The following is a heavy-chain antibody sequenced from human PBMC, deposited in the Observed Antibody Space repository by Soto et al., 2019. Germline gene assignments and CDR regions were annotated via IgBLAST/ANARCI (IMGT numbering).Heavy chain of an antibody. CDR3: ENMGVKYYDSWSGNNWFEP. D-gene: IGHD3-3*01. V-gene: IGHV3-23*01. CDR1: GFTFSSYA. CDR2: ISGSGGST. Sequence: PGGSLRLSCAASGFTFSSYAMSWVRQAPGKGLEWVSAISGSGGSTYYADSVKGRFTISRDNSKNTLYLQMNSLRAEDTAVYYCENMGVKYYDSWSGNNWFEPWGQGTLLTVPQ. J-gene: IGHJ5*02.